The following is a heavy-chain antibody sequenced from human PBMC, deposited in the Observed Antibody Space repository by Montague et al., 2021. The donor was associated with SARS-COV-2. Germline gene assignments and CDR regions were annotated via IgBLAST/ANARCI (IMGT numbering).Heavy chain of an antibody. D-gene: IGHD3-3*01. Sequence: SLRLSCAASVFTFSSYEMNWVRQAPGKGLEWVSYISSSGSTIYYXDSXKGRFTISRDNAKNSLYLQMNSLRAEDTAVYYCARAEMYYDFWSGYPWTFYYFDYWGQETLVTVSS. V-gene: IGHV3-48*03. J-gene: IGHJ4*02. CDR3: ARAEMYYDFWSGYPWTFYYFDY. CDR2: ISSSGSTI. CDR1: VFTFSSYE.